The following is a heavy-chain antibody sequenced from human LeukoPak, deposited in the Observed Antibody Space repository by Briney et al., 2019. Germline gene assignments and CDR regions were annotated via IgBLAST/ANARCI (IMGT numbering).Heavy chain of an antibody. CDR1: GFTFSSYA. V-gene: IGHV3-30-3*01. CDR3: ARARGATTGDY. CDR2: ISYDGSNK. J-gene: IGHJ4*02. Sequence: GGSLRLSCAASGFTFSSYAMHWVRQAPGKGLEWVAVISYDGSNKYYADSVKGRFTISRDNSKNTLYLQMNSLRAEDTAVYYCARARGATTGDYWGQGTLVTVSS. D-gene: IGHD1-26*01.